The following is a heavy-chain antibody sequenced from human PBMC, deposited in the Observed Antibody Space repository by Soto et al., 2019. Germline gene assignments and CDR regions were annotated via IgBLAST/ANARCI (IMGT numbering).Heavy chain of an antibody. Sequence: PSETLSLTCTVSGGSISSGDYYWSWIRQPPGKGLEWIGYIYYSGSTYYNPSLKSRVTISVDTSKNQFSLKLSSVTAADTAVYYCARDLGYCSGGSCYYYYYGMDVWGQGTTVTVSS. J-gene: IGHJ6*02. CDR1: GGSISSGDYY. D-gene: IGHD2-15*01. CDR2: IYYSGST. CDR3: ARDLGYCSGGSCYYYYYGMDV. V-gene: IGHV4-30-4*01.